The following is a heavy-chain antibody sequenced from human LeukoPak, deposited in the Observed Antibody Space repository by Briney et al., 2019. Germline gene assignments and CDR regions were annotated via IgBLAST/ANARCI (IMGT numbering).Heavy chain of an antibody. Sequence: GGSLRLSCAASGFTFSSYAMSWVRQAPGKGLEWVSAISGSGGSTYYADSVKGRFTISRDNSKNTLYLQMNSLRAEDTAVYYCAKGVTMTTAQRRNYYYYGMDVWGQGTTVIVSS. CDR3: AKGVTMTTAQRRNYYYYGMDV. CDR2: ISGSGGST. V-gene: IGHV3-23*01. D-gene: IGHD4-17*01. J-gene: IGHJ6*02. CDR1: GFTFSSYA.